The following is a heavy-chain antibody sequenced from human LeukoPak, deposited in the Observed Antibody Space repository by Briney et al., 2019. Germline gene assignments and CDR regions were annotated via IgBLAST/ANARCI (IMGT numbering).Heavy chain of an antibody. Sequence: PSETLSLTCAVSGYSISSGYYWGWIRQPPGKGLEWIGSIYHSGSTYYNPSLKSRVTISVDTSKNQFSLKLSSVTAADTAVYYCARPYSNSWYYFDYWGQGTLATVSS. V-gene: IGHV4-38-2*01. CDR2: IYHSGST. J-gene: IGHJ4*02. CDR3: ARPYSNSWYYFDY. CDR1: GYSISSGYY. D-gene: IGHD6-13*01.